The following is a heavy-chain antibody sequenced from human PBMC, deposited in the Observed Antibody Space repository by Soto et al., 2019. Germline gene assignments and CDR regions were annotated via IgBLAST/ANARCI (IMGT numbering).Heavy chain of an antibody. D-gene: IGHD5-12*01. CDR1: GGTIKSGDYF. V-gene: IGHV4-30-4*01. Sequence: SETLSLTCSVSGGTIKSGDYFWSWIRQPPGKGLEWIGSIFYTGSTYYSPSLKSRASMSMDTSKNLFPLRLRSLTAADTAVYFCARVKATLYRHYYFDYWGQGTPVTVSS. CDR2: IFYTGST. J-gene: IGHJ4*02. CDR3: ARVKATLYRHYYFDY.